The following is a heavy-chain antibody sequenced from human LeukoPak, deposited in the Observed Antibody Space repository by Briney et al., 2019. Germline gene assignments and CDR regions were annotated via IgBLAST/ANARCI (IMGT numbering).Heavy chain of an antibody. J-gene: IGHJ5*02. V-gene: IGHV1-2*02. CDR3: SPADSSDNSYSFGYLDP. CDR1: GDSLKAYF. Sequence: ASVKISCKASGDSLKAYFIHWLRRAPGQGPEWRGWINSKSGDTTYGQQFWGRINMTRDMAIITIYLELHSLRVDDKTIYYYSPADSSDNSYSFGYLDPWGQGSMVTVSS. CDR2: INSKSGDT. D-gene: IGHD2-21*02.